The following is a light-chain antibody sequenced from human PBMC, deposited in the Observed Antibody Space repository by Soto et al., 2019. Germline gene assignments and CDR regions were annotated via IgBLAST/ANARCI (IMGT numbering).Light chain of an antibody. V-gene: IGLV1-40*01. CDR2: ANS. J-gene: IGLJ1*01. Sequence: QSVLTQPPSVSGAPGQGVTISCTGSSSNIGAGYDVHWYQQLPGTAPKLLIYANSNRPSGVPDRFSGSKSGTSASLAITGLQAEDEADYYCQSYDSGLSGYVFGIGTKLTVL. CDR3: QSYDSGLSGYV. CDR1: SSNIGAGYD.